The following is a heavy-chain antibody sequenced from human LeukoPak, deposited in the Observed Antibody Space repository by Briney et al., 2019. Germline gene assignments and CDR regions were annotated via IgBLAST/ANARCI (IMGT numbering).Heavy chain of an antibody. D-gene: IGHD3-10*01. CDR2: INHNGST. J-gene: IGHJ4*02. CDR1: GGSFSGYY. V-gene: IGHV4-34*01. Sequence: TSGTLSLTCAVYGGSFSGYYWSWIRQPPGKGLEWIGEINHNGSTNYNPSLKSRVTISVDTSKNQFSLKLSSVTAADTAVYYCARAPDYYGSGSSFDYWGQGTLVTVS. CDR3: ARAPDYYGSGSSFDY.